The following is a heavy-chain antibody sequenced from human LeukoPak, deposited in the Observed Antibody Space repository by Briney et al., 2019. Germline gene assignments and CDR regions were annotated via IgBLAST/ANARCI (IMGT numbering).Heavy chain of an antibody. CDR3: ARLNWVPGSTWPKIDS. D-gene: IGHD6-13*01. CDR1: GGSISSYY. J-gene: IGHJ4*02. V-gene: IGHV4-59*08. CDR2: IYYSGST. Sequence: PSETLSLTCTVSGGSISSYYWSWVRQPPGKGLEWIGYIYYSGSTNYNPSLKSRVTISLDTSKNQFSLNLSPVTAADTAVYYCARLNWVPGSTWPKIDSWGQGTLVTVSS.